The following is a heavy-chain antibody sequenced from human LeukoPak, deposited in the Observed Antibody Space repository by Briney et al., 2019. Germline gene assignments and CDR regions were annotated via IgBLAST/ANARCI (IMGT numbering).Heavy chain of an antibody. V-gene: IGHV1-8*03. CDR1: GYTFTSYD. CDR2: MNPNRGNT. J-gene: IGHJ6*03. CDR3: ARVRITMVRGVFYYYYYYMDV. D-gene: IGHD3-10*01. Sequence: GASVKVSCKASGYTFTSYDINWVRQATGQGLEWMGWMNPNRGNTGYAQKFQDRVTINRNTSISTAYMELSSLRSEDTAVYYCARVRITMVRGVFYYYYYYMDVWGKGTTVTVSS.